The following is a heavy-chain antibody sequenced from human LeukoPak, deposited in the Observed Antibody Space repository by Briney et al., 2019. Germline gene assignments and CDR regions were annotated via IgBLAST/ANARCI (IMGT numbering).Heavy chain of an antibody. CDR3: ARVPSKVGAILFDY. D-gene: IGHD1-26*01. V-gene: IGHV4-34*01. CDR2: INHSGST. CDR1: GGSFSGYY. J-gene: IGHJ4*02. Sequence: SETLSLTCAVYGGSFSGYYWSWIRQPPRKGLEWIGEINHSGSTNYNPSLKSRVTISVDTSKNQFSLKLSSVTAADTAVYYCARVPSKVGAILFDYWGQGTLVTVSS.